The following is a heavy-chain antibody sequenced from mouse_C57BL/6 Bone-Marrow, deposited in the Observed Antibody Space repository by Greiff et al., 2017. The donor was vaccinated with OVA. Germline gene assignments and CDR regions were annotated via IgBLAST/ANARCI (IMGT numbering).Heavy chain of an antibody. V-gene: IGHV1-52*01. J-gene: IGHJ2*01. CDR1: GYTFTSYW. CDR3: ARDYYGSSYEDYFDY. D-gene: IGHD1-1*01. Sequence: QVQLQQPGAELVRPGSSVKLSCKASGYTFTSYWMHWVKQRPIQGLEWIGNIDPSDSETHYNQKFKDKATLTVDKSSSTAYMQLSRLTSEDSAVYYCARDYYGSSYEDYFDYWGQGTTLTVSS. CDR2: IDPSDSET.